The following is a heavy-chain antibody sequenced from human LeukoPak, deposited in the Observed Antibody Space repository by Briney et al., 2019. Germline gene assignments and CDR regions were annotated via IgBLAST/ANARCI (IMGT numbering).Heavy chain of an antibody. V-gene: IGHV1-18*01. CDR2: ISAFNGEI. CDR1: GYTFTNYG. D-gene: IGHD3-16*01. CDR3: TRGASTAYSGDY. Sequence: GASVTISCKASGYTFTNYGINWVRQAPGQGLEWMGRISAFNGEIYLAQRSQGRVSMTTDTTTDTVYMELKSLRSDDTAVYFCTRGASTAYSGDYWGQGTLVTVSS. J-gene: IGHJ4*02.